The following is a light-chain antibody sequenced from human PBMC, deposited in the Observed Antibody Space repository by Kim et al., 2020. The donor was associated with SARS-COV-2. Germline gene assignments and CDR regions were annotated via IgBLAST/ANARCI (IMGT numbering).Light chain of an antibody. V-gene: IGLV2-23*02. CDR1: STDVGSYNI. CDR3: CSYAGSRV. Sequence: PGQSITISCTGTSTDVGSYNIVSWYQQHPGKAPKLMIYEVSKRPSGVSNRFTGSKSGNTASLTISGLQAEDEADYYCCSYAGSRVFGGGTQLTVL. J-gene: IGLJ2*01. CDR2: EVS.